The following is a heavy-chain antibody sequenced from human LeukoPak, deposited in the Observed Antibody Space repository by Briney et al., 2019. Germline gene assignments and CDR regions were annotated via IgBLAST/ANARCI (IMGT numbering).Heavy chain of an antibody. CDR3: ARGGGGELLDTPPVYYFDY. CDR2: INHSGST. Sequence: SETLSLTCAVYGGSFSGYYWSWIRQPPGKGLEWIGEINHSGSTNYNPSLKSRVTISVDTSKNQLSLKLSSVTAADTAVYYCARGGGGELLDTPPVYYFDYWGQGTLVTVSS. D-gene: IGHD1-26*01. CDR1: GGSFSGYY. V-gene: IGHV4-34*01. J-gene: IGHJ4*02.